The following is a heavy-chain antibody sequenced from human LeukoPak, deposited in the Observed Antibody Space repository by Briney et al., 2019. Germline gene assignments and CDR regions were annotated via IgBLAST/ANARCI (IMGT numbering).Heavy chain of an antibody. D-gene: IGHD3-10*01. J-gene: IGHJ4*02. V-gene: IGHV3-11*03. CDR3: ARFAGSGSYVDY. CDR2: ISSSSSYT. CDR1: GFTFSDYY. Sequence: GGSLRLSCAASGFTFSDYYMSWIRQAPGKGLEWVSSISSSSSYTNYADSVKGRFTISRDKAKNSLYLQMNTLRAEDTAVYYCARFAGSGSYVDYWGQGTLVTVSS.